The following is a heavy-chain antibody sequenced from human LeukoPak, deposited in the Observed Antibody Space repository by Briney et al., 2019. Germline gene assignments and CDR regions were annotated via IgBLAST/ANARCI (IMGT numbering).Heavy chain of an antibody. CDR2: INPNSGGT. CDR1: GYTFTGYY. V-gene: IGHV1-2*06. CDR3: AGDLGVLLWFGELVDV. D-gene: IGHD3-10*01. J-gene: IGHJ6*02. Sequence: ASVKVSCKASGYTFTGYYMHWVRQAPGQGLEWMGRINPNSGGTNYAQKFQGRVTMTRDTSISTAYMELSRLRSDDTAVYYCAGDLGVLLWFGELVDVWGQGTTVTVSS.